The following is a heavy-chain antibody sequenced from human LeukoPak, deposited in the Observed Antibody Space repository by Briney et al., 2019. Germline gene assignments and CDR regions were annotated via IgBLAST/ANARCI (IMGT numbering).Heavy chain of an antibody. CDR1: GFIFSTYD. CDR2: ISRSGDTI. Sequence: GGSLRLSCAASGFIFSTYDINWVRQAPGKGLEWVSFISRSGDTIYYADSVKGRFTVSRDNAKNSPYLQMNSLRAEDTAVYYCARERAGELSDFWGQGVLVTVSS. D-gene: IGHD3-10*01. V-gene: IGHV3-48*03. CDR3: ARERAGELSDF. J-gene: IGHJ4*02.